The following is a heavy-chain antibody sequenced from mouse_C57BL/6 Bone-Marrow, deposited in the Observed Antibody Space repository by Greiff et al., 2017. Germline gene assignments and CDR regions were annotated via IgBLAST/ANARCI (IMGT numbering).Heavy chain of an antibody. D-gene: IGHD2-2*01. CDR3: TRSLIYYGYHFAY. CDR1: GYTFTDYE. CDR2: IDPETGGT. V-gene: IGHV1-15*01. Sequence: PLQQSGAELVRPGASVTLSCKASGYTFTDYEMHWVKQTPVHGLEWIGAIDPETGGTAYNQKFKGKAILTADKSSSTAYMELRSLTSEDSAVYYCTRSLIYYGYHFAYWGQGTLVTVSA. J-gene: IGHJ3*01.